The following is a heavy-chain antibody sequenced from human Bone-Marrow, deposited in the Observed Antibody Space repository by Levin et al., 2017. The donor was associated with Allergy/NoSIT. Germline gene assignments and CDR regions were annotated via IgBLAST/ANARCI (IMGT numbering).Heavy chain of an antibody. V-gene: IGHV4-39*07. CDR1: GASISSSSYY. J-gene: IGHJ4*02. CDR2: FYYSGSA. CDR3: ARGTVVRYYDYVWGTYRYGENFFDS. D-gene: IGHD3-16*02. Sequence: SQTLSLTCTVSGASISSSSYYWGWIRQTPGKGLEWIASFYYSGSAHYNPSLKSRVSTTIASSRMELSLTLRSVTAADTAVYFCARGTVVRYYDYVWGTYRYGENFFDSWGQGIQVTVSS.